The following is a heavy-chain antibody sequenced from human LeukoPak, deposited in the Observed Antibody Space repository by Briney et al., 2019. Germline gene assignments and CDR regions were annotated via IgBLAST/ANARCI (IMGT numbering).Heavy chain of an antibody. J-gene: IGHJ4*02. CDR2: INPNSGGT. CDR1: GYTFTGYY. V-gene: IGHV1-2*02. D-gene: IGHD2-15*01. Sequence: ASVKVSCKASGYTFTGYYMHWVRQAPGQGLEWTGWINPNSGGTNYAQKFQGRVTMTRDTSISTAYMELSRLRSDDTAVYYCARATGYCSGGSCYSWYYFDYWGQGTLVTVSS. CDR3: ARATGYCSGGSCYSWYYFDY.